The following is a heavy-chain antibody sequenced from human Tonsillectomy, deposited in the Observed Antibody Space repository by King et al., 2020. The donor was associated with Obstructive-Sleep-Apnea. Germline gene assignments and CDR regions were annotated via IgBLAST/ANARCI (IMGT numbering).Heavy chain of an antibody. J-gene: IGHJ3*01. CDR2: ISSSTSTI. D-gene: IGHD3-16*01. CDR1: GITFSCYS. Sequence: VQLVESGGGLVQPGGSLRLSCAASGITFSCYSMNWVRQAPGKGLEWVSYISSSTSTIYSADSVKGRFTISRDNAKNSLYLRMNSLRAEDTAVYYCATGGPDAFDVWGRGTMVTVSS. V-gene: IGHV3-48*04. CDR3: ATGGPDAFDV.